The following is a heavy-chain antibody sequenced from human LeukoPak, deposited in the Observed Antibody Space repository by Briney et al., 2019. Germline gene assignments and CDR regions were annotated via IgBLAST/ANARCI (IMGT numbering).Heavy chain of an antibody. D-gene: IGHD6-19*01. CDR1: GGSISSNSYY. J-gene: IGHJ5*02. Sequence: SETLSLTCTVSGGSISSNSYYWGWIRQPPGKGLEWIGSIYYSGITYYNPSLKSRVTISVDTSKNQFSLKLSSVTAADTAVYYCARGIAVAGTPWFDPWGQGTLVTVSS. V-gene: IGHV4-39*07. CDR3: ARGIAVAGTPWFDP. CDR2: IYYSGIT.